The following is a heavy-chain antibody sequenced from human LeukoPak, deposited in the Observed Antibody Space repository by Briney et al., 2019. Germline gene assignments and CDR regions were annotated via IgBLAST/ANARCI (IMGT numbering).Heavy chain of an antibody. J-gene: IGHJ4*02. Sequence: SETLSLTCAVYGGSFSGYYWSWIRQPPGKGLDGIGEINHSGSTNYNPSLKRRVTISVDTSKHQFSLKLSSVTAADTAVYYCARGLHCSSTSCYEGAFDYWGQGTLVTVSS. CDR2: INHSGST. D-gene: IGHD2-2*01. CDR1: GGSFSGYY. CDR3: ARGLHCSSTSCYEGAFDY. V-gene: IGHV4-34*01.